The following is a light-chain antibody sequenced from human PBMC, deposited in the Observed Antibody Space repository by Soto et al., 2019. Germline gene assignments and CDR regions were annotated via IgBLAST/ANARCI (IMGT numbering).Light chain of an antibody. CDR2: DVS. J-gene: IGLJ2*01. V-gene: IGLV2-14*03. Sequence: QSALTQPASVSGSPGQSITISCIGTSNDVGRYNYVSWYQHHPGKAPKFMIYDVSNRPSGVSNRFSGSKSGNTASLTISGLQAEDEADYHCTSYTGSSTVFGGGTQLTVL. CDR3: TSYTGSSTV. CDR1: SNDVGRYNY.